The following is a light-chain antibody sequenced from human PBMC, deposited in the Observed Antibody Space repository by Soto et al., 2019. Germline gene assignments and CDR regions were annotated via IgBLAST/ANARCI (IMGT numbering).Light chain of an antibody. CDR2: AAS. J-gene: IGKJ1*01. Sequence: DIQMTRSPSSLSASVGDRVTITCRASQSISSYLNWYQQKPGKAPKLLIYAASSLQSGVPSRFSGSGSGTDFTLTISSLQPEDFATYYCQQSYSSTFGQGTKVEIK. V-gene: IGKV1-39*01. CDR1: QSISSY. CDR3: QQSYSST.